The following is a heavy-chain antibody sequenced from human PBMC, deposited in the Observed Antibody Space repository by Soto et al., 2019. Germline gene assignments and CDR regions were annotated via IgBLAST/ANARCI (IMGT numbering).Heavy chain of an antibody. J-gene: IGHJ4*02. V-gene: IGHV3-30*18. D-gene: IGHD6-13*01. CDR3: AKDLDAYSSRWPYDY. CDR2: ISHDGSNK. CDR1: GFAFRSYG. Sequence: GGSLRLSCGASGFAFRSYGMHWVRQPPGKGLEWVALISHDGSNKYYADSVKGRFTISRDNSKNTLDLQMNSLRAADTAVYYCAKDLDAYSSRWPYDYWGQGTLVTVSS.